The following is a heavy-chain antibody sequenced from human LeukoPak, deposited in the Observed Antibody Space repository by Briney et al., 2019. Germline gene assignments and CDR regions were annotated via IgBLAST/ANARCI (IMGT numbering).Heavy chain of an antibody. CDR2: INPSGGSTT. J-gene: IGHJ4*02. Sequence: ASVKVSCKASGYTFTNYYMHWVRQAPGQGLEWMGIINPSGGSTTSYAQKFQGRVTMTRGTSTSTVDMELSSLTSEDTAVYYCARASSSGRRFDYWGQGTLVTVSS. V-gene: IGHV1-46*01. CDR1: GYTFTNYY. D-gene: IGHD3-22*01. CDR3: ARASSSGRRFDY.